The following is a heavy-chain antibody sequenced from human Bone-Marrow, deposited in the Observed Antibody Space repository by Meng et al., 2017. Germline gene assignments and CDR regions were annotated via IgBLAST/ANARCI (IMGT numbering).Heavy chain of an antibody. V-gene: IGHV3-48*03. CDR1: GFTFRDYE. Sequence: GESLKISCVVSGFTFRDYEMNWARQAPGKGLEWVSYISSSGSTIYYADSVKGRFTISRDNAKNSLYLQMNSLRAEDTAVYYCARGDPSGSYYYYYYGMDVWGQGTTVTVSS. CDR3: ARGDPSGSYYYYYYGMDV. CDR2: ISSSGSTI. D-gene: IGHD1-26*01. J-gene: IGHJ6*02.